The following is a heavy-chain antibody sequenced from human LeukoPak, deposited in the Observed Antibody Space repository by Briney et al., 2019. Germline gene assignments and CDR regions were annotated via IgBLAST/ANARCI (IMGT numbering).Heavy chain of an antibody. CDR2: FYVGGAT. V-gene: IGHV3-23*03. CDR3: ARGDGYNFFDY. J-gene: IGHJ4*02. Sequence: PGGSLRLSCAASGFTFSSYAMSWVRQAPGKGLEWVSVFYVGGATYYADSVKGRFTISRDNSENTLYLQMKSLRAEDTAVYYCARGDGYNFFDYWGQGTLVIVSS. D-gene: IGHD5-24*01. CDR1: GFTFSSYA.